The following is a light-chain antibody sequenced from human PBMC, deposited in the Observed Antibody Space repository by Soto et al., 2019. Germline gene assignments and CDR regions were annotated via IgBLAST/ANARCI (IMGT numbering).Light chain of an antibody. J-gene: IGLJ1*01. CDR1: SSDVGGYNY. CDR2: DVT. V-gene: IGLV2-14*03. Sequence: QSALTQPASVSGSPGQSITISCIGTSSDVGGYNYVSWYQQHPGKAPKLMIYDVTDRPSGVSNRFSGSKSGNTASLTISGIQAEDEADYYCSSYSSSSNTPYVFGSGTKLTVL. CDR3: SSYSSSSNTPYV.